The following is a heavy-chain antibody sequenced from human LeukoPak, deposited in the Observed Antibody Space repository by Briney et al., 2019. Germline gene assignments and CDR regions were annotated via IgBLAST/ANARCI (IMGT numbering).Heavy chain of an antibody. CDR1: GYTFTGYY. J-gene: IGHJ4*02. V-gene: IGHV1-2*02. CDR2: MNPNSGGT. D-gene: IGHD3-22*01. CDR3: AREAAGDIRITMIVVVNPAYYFDY. Sequence: GASVKVSCKASGYTFTGYYMHWVRQAPGQGLEWIGWMNPNSGGTNYAQKFQGRVTMTRDTSISTAYMELSRLRSDDTAVYYCAREAAGDIRITMIVVVNPAYYFDYWGQGTLVTVSS.